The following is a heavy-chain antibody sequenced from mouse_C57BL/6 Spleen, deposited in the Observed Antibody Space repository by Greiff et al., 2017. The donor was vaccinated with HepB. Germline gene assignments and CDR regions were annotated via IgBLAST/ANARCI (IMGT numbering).Heavy chain of an antibody. Sequence: VKLQESGPGLVAPSQSLSITCTVSGFSLTSYAISWVRQPPGKGLEWLGVIWTGGGTNYNSALKSRLSISKDNSKSQVFLKMNSLQTDDTARYYCARNSLYYYGSSYDAMDYWGQGTSVTVSS. CDR1: GFSLTSYA. D-gene: IGHD1-1*01. CDR2: IWTGGGT. CDR3: ARNSLYYYGSSYDAMDY. V-gene: IGHV2-9-1*01. J-gene: IGHJ4*01.